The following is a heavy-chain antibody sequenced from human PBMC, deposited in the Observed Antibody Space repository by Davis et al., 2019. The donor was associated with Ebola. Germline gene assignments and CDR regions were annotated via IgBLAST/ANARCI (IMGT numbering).Heavy chain of an antibody. CDR1: GFTFSSYS. V-gene: IGHV3-21*04. J-gene: IGHJ6*02. CDR2: ISSSSSYI. Sequence: GESLKISCAASGFTFSSYSMNWVRQAPGKGLEWVSSISSSSSYIYYADSVKGRFTISRDNAKNSLYLQMNSLRAEDTALYYCAKDIGVGATGKADYYGMDVWGQGTTVTVSS. CDR3: AKDIGVGATGKADYYGMDV. D-gene: IGHD1-26*01.